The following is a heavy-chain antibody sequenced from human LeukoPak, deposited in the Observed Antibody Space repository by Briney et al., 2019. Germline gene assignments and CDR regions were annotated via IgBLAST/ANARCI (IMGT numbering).Heavy chain of an antibody. D-gene: IGHD5-18*01. J-gene: IGHJ4*02. CDR2: IIPIFGTA. Sequence: GASVKVSCKASGGTFSSYAISWVRQAPGQGLEWMGRIIPIFGTANYAQKFQGRVTITTDESTSTAYMELSSLRSEDTAAYYCARDDRYSYGFDYWGQGTLVTVSS. V-gene: IGHV1-69*05. CDR3: ARDDRYSYGFDY. CDR1: GGTFSSYA.